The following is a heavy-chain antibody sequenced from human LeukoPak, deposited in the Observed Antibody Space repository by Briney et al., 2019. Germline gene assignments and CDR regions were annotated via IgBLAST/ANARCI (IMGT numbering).Heavy chain of an antibody. D-gene: IGHD5-12*01. J-gene: IGHJ4*02. Sequence: SVKVSCKASGGTFTSYAISWVRQAPGQGLEWMGGIIPIFGTANYAQKFQGRVTITSDESTSTAYMELSSLRSEATAVYSCARGVTGYERGRFDYWGQGTLVTVSS. CDR1: GGTFTSYA. CDR2: IIPIFGTA. CDR3: ARGVTGYERGRFDY. V-gene: IGHV1-69*13.